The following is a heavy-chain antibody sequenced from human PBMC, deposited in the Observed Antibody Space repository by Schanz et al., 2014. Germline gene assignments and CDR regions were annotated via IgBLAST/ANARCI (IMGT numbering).Heavy chain of an antibody. CDR1: GFTASSHS. V-gene: IGHV3-48*01. CDR2: ISGSSRTI. J-gene: IGHJ6*02. CDR3: LAPDYGMDV. Sequence: EVQLVESGGGLVKPGGSLRLSCGVSGFTASSHSMNWVRQAPGKGLEWVSYISGSSRTIYYADSVKGRFTMSRDNAKNSLFLQMNSLRAEDTAVYYCLAPDYGMDVWGQGTMVTVSS.